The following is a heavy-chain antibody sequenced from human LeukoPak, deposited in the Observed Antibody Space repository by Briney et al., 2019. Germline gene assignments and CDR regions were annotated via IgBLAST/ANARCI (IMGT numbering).Heavy chain of an antibody. V-gene: IGHV3-48*01. D-gene: IGHD3-22*01. CDR3: ARDRHSSVDY. CDR1: GFTFSTYS. J-gene: IGHJ4*02. CDR2: ISGDSNTI. Sequence: GGSLRLSCAASGFTFSTYSMIWVRQAPGKGLEWLSYISGDSNTIYYADSVKGRFTVSRDNAKNSLYLQLNSLRAEDTAVYYCARDRHSSVDYWGQGTLVTVSS.